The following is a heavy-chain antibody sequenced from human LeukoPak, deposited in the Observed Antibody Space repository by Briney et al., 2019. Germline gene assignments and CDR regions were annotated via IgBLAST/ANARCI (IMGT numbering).Heavy chain of an antibody. V-gene: IGHV3-66*01. J-gene: IGHJ4*02. D-gene: IGHD3-22*01. CDR1: GITVSNNY. Sequence: GGSLRLSCAASGITVSNNYMSWVRQAPGKGLEWVSVIYSGGSTYYADSVKGTFSTSRDNSKNTLYLQMNSLRAEDTAVYYCARDLGMIVDYWGQGTLVTVSS. CDR2: IYSGGST. CDR3: ARDLGMIVDY.